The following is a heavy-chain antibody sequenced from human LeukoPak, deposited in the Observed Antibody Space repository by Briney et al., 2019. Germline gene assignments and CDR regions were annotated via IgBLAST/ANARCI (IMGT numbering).Heavy chain of an antibody. CDR3: ARVYPAVVGATLGLDY. CDR1: GYTFTGYY. V-gene: IGHV1-2*06. Sequence: ASVKVSCTASGYTFTGYYMHWVRQAPGQGLEWMGRINPNSGGTNYAQKFQGRVTMTRDTSISTAYMELSRLRSDDTAVYYCARVYPAVVGATLGLDYWGQGTLVTVSS. D-gene: IGHD1-26*01. J-gene: IGHJ4*02. CDR2: INPNSGGT.